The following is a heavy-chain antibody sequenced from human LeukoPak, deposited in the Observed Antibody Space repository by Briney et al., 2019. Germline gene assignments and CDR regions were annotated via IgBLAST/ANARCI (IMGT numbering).Heavy chain of an antibody. Sequence: ASVKVSCKASGYTFTSYALNWLRQAPGQGLEWMGWINTNTGNPTYAQGFTGRFVLSLDTSVSTAYLQISSLKAEDTAVYYCARDLNYYDSSGYYFTLPDYWGQGTLVTVSS. CDR2: INTNTGNP. CDR3: ARDLNYYDSSGYYFTLPDY. J-gene: IGHJ4*02. D-gene: IGHD3-22*01. V-gene: IGHV7-4-1*02. CDR1: GYTFTSYA.